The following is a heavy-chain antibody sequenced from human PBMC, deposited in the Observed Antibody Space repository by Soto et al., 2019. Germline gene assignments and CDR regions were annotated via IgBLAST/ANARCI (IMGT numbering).Heavy chain of an antibody. CDR2: TRNKANSYTT. J-gene: IGHJ4*02. CDR3: TRSRGGYSPIDY. D-gene: IGHD1-26*01. V-gene: IGHV3-72*01. CDR1: GFTFSDHY. Sequence: EVQLVESGGGLVQPGGSLRLSCAASGFTFSDHYMDWVRQAPGKGLEWVGRTRNKANSYTTGYAASVKGRVTIPRDDSMNSLYLQMNSLKTEDTAVYYCTRSRGGYSPIDYWGQGTLVTVSS.